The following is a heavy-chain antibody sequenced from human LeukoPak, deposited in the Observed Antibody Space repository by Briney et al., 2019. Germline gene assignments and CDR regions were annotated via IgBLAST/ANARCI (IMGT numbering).Heavy chain of an antibody. CDR3: AKGSSSGSFSVFDY. D-gene: IGHD3-10*01. Sequence: GGSLRLSCAASGFTFSSYAMSWVRQAPGKGLEWVSGISGSGGSTYYADSVKGRFTISRDNSKNTLYLQMNSLRAEDTAVYCCAKGSSSGSFSVFDYWGQGTLVPVSS. CDR2: ISGSGGST. J-gene: IGHJ4*02. CDR1: GFTFSSYA. V-gene: IGHV3-23*01.